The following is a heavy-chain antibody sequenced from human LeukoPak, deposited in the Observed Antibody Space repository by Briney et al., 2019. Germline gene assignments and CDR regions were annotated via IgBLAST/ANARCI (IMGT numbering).Heavy chain of an antibody. CDR3: ASLSTAGYSYGD. V-gene: IGHV4-34*01. CDR2: INHSGST. CDR1: GGSFSGYY. J-gene: IGHJ4*02. Sequence: SETLSLTCAVYGGSFSGYYWSWIRQPPGKGLEWIGEINHSGSTNYNPSLKSRVTISVDTSKNQFSLKLSSVTAADTAVYYCASLSTAGYSYGDWGQGTLVTVSS. D-gene: IGHD5-18*01.